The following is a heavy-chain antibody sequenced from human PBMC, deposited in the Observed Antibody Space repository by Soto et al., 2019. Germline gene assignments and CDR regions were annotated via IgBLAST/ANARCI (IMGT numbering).Heavy chain of an antibody. CDR3: ARESRFLEWLSLNWFDP. CDR2: ISSSSSTI. CDR1: RFTFGSYC. D-gene: IGHD3-3*01. V-gene: IGHV3-48*02. J-gene: IGHJ5*02. Sequence: PGGSLRLSCAASRFTFGSYCMNWGRQGPGKGLEWVSYISSSSSTIYYADSVKGRFTISRDNAKNSLYLQMNSLRDKDTALYYCARESRFLEWLSLNWFDP.